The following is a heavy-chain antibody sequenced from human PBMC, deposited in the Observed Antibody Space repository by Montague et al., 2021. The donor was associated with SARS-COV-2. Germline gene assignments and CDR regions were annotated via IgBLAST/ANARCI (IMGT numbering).Heavy chain of an antibody. CDR3: ARDNAGWPDAFDI. CDR2: ISTSGRGI. D-gene: IGHD6-19*01. V-gene: IGHV3-48*03. Sequence: SLRLSYAASGFPFSSYEMNWVRQAPGKGLEWVSYISTSGRGIHYADSVKGRFTISRDNAKNSLYLEMNSLRAEDTAVYYCARDNAGWPDAFDIWGQGTMVTASS. J-gene: IGHJ3*02. CDR1: GFPFSSYE.